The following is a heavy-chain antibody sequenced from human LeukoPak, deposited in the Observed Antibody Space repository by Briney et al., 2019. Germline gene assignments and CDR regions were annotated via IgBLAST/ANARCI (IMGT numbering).Heavy chain of an antibody. J-gene: IGHJ3*02. CDR2: IWSDGSDK. Sequence: PGGSPRLSCAASGFTFSSYGMHWVRQAPGKGLEWVAVIWSDGSDKYYADSVKGRFTLSRDNSKNTLYLQMNSLRAEDTAVYYCARDLFSPFVTTSLGSAFDIWGQGTMVTVSS. V-gene: IGHV3-33*01. D-gene: IGHD4-17*01. CDR1: GFTFSSYG. CDR3: ARDLFSPFVTTSLGSAFDI.